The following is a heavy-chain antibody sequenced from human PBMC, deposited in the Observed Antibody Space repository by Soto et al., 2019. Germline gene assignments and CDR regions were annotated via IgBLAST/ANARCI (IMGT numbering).Heavy chain of an antibody. Sequence: TFSSYGMHWVRQAPGKGLEWVAVISYDGSNKYYADSVKGRFTISRDNSKNTLYLQMNSLRAEDTAVYYCAKDYYDSSGYYRLPYYFDYWGQGTLVTVSS. V-gene: IGHV3-30*18. CDR1: TFSSYG. CDR3: AKDYYDSSGYYRLPYYFDY. CDR2: ISYDGSNK. D-gene: IGHD3-22*01. J-gene: IGHJ4*02.